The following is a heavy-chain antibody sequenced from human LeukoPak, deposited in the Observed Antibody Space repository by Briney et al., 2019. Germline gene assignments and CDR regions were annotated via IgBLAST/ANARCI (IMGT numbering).Heavy chain of an antibody. J-gene: IGHJ4*02. CDR1: GGPISSSSYY. Sequence: SETLSLTCTVSGGPISSSSYYWGWIRQPPGKGLEWIGSIYYSGSTYYNPSLKSRVTISVDTSKNQFSLKLSSVTAADTAVYYCARREIAVGYFDYWGQGTLVTVSS. CDR2: IYYSGST. V-gene: IGHV4-39*01. D-gene: IGHD6-19*01. CDR3: ARREIAVGYFDY.